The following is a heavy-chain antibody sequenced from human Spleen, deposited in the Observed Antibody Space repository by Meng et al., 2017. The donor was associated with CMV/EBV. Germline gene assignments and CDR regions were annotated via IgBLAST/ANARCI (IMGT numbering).Heavy chain of an antibody. CDR1: GGTFSSYN. V-gene: IGHV1-69*02. CDR2: IIPIVGIA. J-gene: IGHJ4*02. Sequence: SVKVSCKASGGTFSSYNINWVRQAPGQGLEWMGKIIPIVGIATYAQRFQDRVTITADTSTTTAYMELRSLRSDDTAVYYCARVGSSLWFDLDYWGQGTLVTVSS. D-gene: IGHD2-2*01. CDR3: ARVGSSLWFDLDY.